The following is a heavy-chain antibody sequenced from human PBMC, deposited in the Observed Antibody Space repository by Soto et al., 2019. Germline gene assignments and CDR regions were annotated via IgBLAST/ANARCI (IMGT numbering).Heavy chain of an antibody. CDR3: ARGDSTDCSNGVCSFFYNHDMDV. CDR2: INPKSGGT. V-gene: IGHV1-2*04. CDR1: GYSFTDYD. Sequence: ASVKVSCKASGYSFTDYDIHWVRQAPGQGLEWLGRINPKSGGTSTAQKFQGWVTMTTDTSIITASMELTRLTSDDTAIYYCARGDSTDCSNGVCSFFYNHDMDVWGQGTTVTVSS. J-gene: IGHJ6*02. D-gene: IGHD2-8*01.